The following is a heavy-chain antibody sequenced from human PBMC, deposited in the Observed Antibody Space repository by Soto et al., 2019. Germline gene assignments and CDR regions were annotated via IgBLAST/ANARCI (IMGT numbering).Heavy chain of an antibody. Sequence: QVQLVQSGAEVKKPGSSVKVSCKASGGTFSSYTISWVRQAPGQGLEWMGRIIPILGIANYAQKFQGRVTITADKSTITAYMALSSLRSEDTAVYYCARVGEVYGSGSYYPNWGQGTLVTVSS. J-gene: IGHJ4*02. CDR2: IIPILGIA. CDR1: GGTFSSYT. D-gene: IGHD3-10*01. V-gene: IGHV1-69*02. CDR3: ARVGEVYGSGSYYPN.